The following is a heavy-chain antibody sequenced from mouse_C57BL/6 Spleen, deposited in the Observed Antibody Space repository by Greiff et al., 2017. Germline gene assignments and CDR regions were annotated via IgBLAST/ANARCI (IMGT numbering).Heavy chain of an antibody. CDR3: ARHYYGSSYGDFDV. J-gene: IGHJ1*03. V-gene: IGHV2-6-1*01. Sequence: QVQLQPSGPGLVAPSQSLSITCTVSGFSLTSYGVHWVRQPPGKGLEWLVVIWSDGSTTYNSALKSRLSISKDNSKSQVFLKMNSRQTDDTAMYYCARHYYGSSYGDFDVWGTGTTVTVSS. D-gene: IGHD1-1*01. CDR2: IWSDGST. CDR1: GFSLTSYG.